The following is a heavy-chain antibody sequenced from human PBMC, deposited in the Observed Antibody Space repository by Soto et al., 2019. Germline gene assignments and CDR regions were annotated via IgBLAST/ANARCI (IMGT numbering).Heavy chain of an antibody. CDR1: GGSISSDS. CDR2: IYYSGST. Sequence: SETLSLTCTVSGGSISSDSWSWIRQPPGKGREWIGYIYYSGSTNYNPSLKIRVTISVHTSKSKFALKLSSVTAEDEAVYYCARKPRVRGHDAFDIWGQGTTVTVS. CDR3: ARKPRVRGHDAFDI. V-gene: IGHV4-59*01. J-gene: IGHJ3*02. D-gene: IGHD3-10*01.